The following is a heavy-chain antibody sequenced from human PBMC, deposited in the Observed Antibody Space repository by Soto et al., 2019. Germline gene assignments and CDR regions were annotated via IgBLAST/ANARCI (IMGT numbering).Heavy chain of an antibody. CDR1: GFTFSSYE. D-gene: IGHD3-9*01. Sequence: GGSLRLSCAASGFTFSSYEMNWVRQAPGKGLEWVSYISSSGSTIYYADSVKGRFTISRDNAKNSLYLQMNSLRAEDTAVYYCAREAHLLHDILTGYYHLDYWGQGTLVTVSS. J-gene: IGHJ4*02. CDR2: ISSSGSTI. V-gene: IGHV3-48*03. CDR3: AREAHLLHDILTGYYHLDY.